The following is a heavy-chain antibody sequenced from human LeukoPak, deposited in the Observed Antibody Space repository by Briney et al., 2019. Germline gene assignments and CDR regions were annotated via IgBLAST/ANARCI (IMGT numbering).Heavy chain of an antibody. CDR3: ARGEVYYYDSSGYYYYYYYMDV. D-gene: IGHD3-22*01. CDR1: GFTFSSYW. CDR2: INSDGSST. J-gene: IGHJ6*03. Sequence: GGSLRLSCAASGFTFSSYWMHWVGQAPGKGLGWVSRINSDGSSTSYADSVKGRFTISRDSAKNTLYLQMNSLRAEDTAVYYCARGEVYYYDSSGYYYYYYYMDVWGKGTTVTVSS. V-gene: IGHV3-74*01.